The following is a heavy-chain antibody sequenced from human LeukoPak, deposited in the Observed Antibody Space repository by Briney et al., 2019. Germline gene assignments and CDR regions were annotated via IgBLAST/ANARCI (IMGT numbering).Heavy chain of an antibody. Sequence: PSETLSLTCTVSGGSISSYYWSWIRQPAGKGLEWIGRIYTSGSTNYNPSLKSRVTMSVDTSKNQFSLKLSSVTAADTAVYYCARERSSGWCGYYFDYWGQGTLVTVSS. V-gene: IGHV4-4*07. CDR2: IYTSGST. CDR3: ARERSSGWCGYYFDY. D-gene: IGHD6-19*01. CDR1: GGSISSYY. J-gene: IGHJ4*02.